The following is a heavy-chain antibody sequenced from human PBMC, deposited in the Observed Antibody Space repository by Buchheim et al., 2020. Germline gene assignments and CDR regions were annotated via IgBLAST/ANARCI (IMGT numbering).Heavy chain of an antibody. V-gene: IGHV3-11*06. CDR3: ARGGADTGPWYFDL. J-gene: IGHJ2*01. Sequence: QMQLVESGGGLVKPGGSLRLSCAASGFTFSDYYMTWIRQAPGKGLEWVSSISSSSSYPNYAAFVKGRFTISRDNAKASLYLQMNSLRAEDTAVYYCARGGADTGPWYFDLWGRGTL. CDR2: ISSSSSYP. CDR1: GFTFSDYY. D-gene: IGHD5-18*01.